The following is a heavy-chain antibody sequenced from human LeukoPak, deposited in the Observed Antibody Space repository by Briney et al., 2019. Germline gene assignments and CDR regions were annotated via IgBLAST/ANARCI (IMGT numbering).Heavy chain of an antibody. D-gene: IGHD3-22*01. J-gene: IGHJ1*01. V-gene: IGHV1-18*01. Sequence: ASVKVSCKASGYTFTSYGISWVRQAPGQGLEWMGWISACNGNTNYAQKLQGRVTITTDTSTSTAYKELRSLRSDDTDVCYCARAPTSLYYYDSSAYFQHWGQDTLVTVSS. CDR3: ARAPTSLYYYDSSAYFQH. CDR1: GYTFTSYG. CDR2: ISACNGNT.